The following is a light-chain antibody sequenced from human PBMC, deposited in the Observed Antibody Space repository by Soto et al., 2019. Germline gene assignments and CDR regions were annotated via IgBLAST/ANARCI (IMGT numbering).Light chain of an antibody. V-gene: IGKV1-9*01. CDR2: GAS. J-gene: IGKJ1*01. CDR1: QGISSY. Sequence: DIQLTQSPSFLSASVGDRVTITCRASQGISSYLAWYQQKPGKAPKLLIYGASTLQNGVPSTFSGSGSGTEFTLTISSLQPEDFATYYGQQLNSYPRTFGQGTKVDIK. CDR3: QQLNSYPRT.